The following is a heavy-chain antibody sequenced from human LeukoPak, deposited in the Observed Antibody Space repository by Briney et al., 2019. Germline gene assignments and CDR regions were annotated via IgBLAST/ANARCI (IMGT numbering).Heavy chain of an antibody. CDR2: VNPNSETT. CDR3: ARGRTPYSSTTDAFDI. CDR1: GYTFTSYD. Sequence: ASVKVSCKASGYTFTSYDINWVRQATGQGLEWMGWVNPNSETTGYSQKFHGRVTMTRDTSITTAYMELSSLRSEDTAVYYCARGRTPYSSTTDAFDIWGQGTMVTVSS. V-gene: IGHV1-8*01. J-gene: IGHJ3*02. D-gene: IGHD6-13*01.